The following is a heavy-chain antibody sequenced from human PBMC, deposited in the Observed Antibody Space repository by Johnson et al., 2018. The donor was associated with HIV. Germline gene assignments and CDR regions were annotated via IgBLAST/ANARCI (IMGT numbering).Heavy chain of an antibody. CDR1: GFIVSSYY. CDR2: IYSGDST. V-gene: IGHV3-66*01. CDR3: ARMATTVSHHDVFDI. J-gene: IGHJ3*02. D-gene: IGHD4-17*01. Sequence: VQLVESGGGVVQPGRSLRLSCAASGFIVSSYYMSWVRQAPGKGLEWVSLIYSGDSTYYADSVKGRFTISRDNSKNTLCLQMNSLRAEDTAVYYCARMATTVSHHDVFDIWGQGTRVTVSS.